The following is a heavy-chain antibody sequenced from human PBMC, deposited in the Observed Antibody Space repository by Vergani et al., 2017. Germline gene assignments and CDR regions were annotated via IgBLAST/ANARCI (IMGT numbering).Heavy chain of an antibody. CDR2: IIPVLGKT. J-gene: IGHJ6*02. CDR3: ARDPRGYGGDPEDYYYGMDV. CDR1: GATFRSNT. D-gene: IGHD2-21*02. V-gene: IGHV1-69*08. Sequence: QVHLVHSGAEVKKPGSSVKVSCKASGATFRSNTISWVRQVPGQGLEWMGRIIPVLGKTKYAQDFQGRLTITADTSQSTAYMELTSLRSQDTAVYYCARDPRGYGGDPEDYYYGMDVWGQGTTVTVSS.